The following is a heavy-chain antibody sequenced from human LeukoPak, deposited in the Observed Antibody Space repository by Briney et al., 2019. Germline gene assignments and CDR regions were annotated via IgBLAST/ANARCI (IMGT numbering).Heavy chain of an antibody. J-gene: IGHJ4*02. D-gene: IGHD5-18*01. V-gene: IGHV3-23*01. CDR1: GFTFSSYA. CDR3: AKQMWIQLWFPFDY. CDR2: ISGSGGST. Sequence: GGSLRLSGAASGFTFSSYAMSWVRQAPGKGLEWVSAISGSGGSTYYADSVKGRFTISRDNSKNTLYLQMNSMSAEDTAVYYCAKQMWIQLWFPFDYWGQGTLVTVSS.